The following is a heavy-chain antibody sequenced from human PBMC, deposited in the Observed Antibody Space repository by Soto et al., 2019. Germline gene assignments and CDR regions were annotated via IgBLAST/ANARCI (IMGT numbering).Heavy chain of an antibody. V-gene: IGHV3-23*01. Sequence: PGGSLRLSCAACGVTFRSYAMNGVRQAPGKGLEWVPAISGSAGSTYYADSVKGRFTISRDTSKNTLYLQMNSLRAEDTAVYYCAKGNSWSPALVLDIWGQGTMVTVS. CDR1: GVTFRSYA. D-gene: IGHD1-7*01. CDR3: AKGNSWSPALVLDI. J-gene: IGHJ3*02. CDR2: ISGSAGST.